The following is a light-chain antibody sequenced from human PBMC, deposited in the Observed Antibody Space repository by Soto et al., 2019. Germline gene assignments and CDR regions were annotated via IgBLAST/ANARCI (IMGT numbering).Light chain of an antibody. CDR1: QSVSSSY. Sequence: EIVLTQSPGTLSLSPGERATLSCRASQSVSSSYLAWYQQKPGQAPRLLIYGASSRATGIPDRFSGSGSGTDFTITISRLEPEDFAVYYCQQYGSSPTWTFGQGTKVEI. V-gene: IGKV3-20*01. CDR2: GAS. J-gene: IGKJ1*01. CDR3: QQYGSSPTWT.